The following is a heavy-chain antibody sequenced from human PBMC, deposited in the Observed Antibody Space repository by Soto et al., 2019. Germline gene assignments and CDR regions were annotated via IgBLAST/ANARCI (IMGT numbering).Heavy chain of an antibody. CDR2: ISYDGSNK. CDR1: GLTFSSYG. D-gene: IGHD3-16*01. J-gene: IGHJ4*02. CDR3: AKDFLLWGSFPDPGASDY. Sequence: GGSLRLSCAASGLTFSSYGIHWVRQATGKGLEWVAVISYDGSNKFYADSVKGRFTISRDNSNGTVYLQMDSLRAEDTAVYYCAKDFLLWGSFPDPGASDYWGQGTLVTVSS. V-gene: IGHV3-30*18.